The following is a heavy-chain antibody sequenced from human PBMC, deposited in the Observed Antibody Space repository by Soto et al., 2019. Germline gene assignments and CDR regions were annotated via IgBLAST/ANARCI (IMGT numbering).Heavy chain of an antibody. CDR2: INPADSDI. CDR3: ARHQRDDASRKIDC. J-gene: IGHJ4*02. CDR1: GYSFTSNW. V-gene: IGHV5-51*01. D-gene: IGHD3-16*01. Sequence: GESLKISCQGSGYSFTSNWIGWVRQMPGKGLEWMGIINPADSDIKYSPSFPGQVTISADKSIGTAYLQWSSLKASDTAMYYCARHQRDDASRKIDCWGQGTLVTVSS.